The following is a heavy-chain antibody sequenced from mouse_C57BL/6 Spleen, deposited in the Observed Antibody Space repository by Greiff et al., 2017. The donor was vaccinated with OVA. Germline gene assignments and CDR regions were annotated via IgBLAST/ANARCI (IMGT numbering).Heavy chain of an antibody. D-gene: IGHD2-2*01. CDR2: FYPGSGSI. CDR3: ARHEDRGIWLRYAMDY. V-gene: IGHV1-62-2*01. CDR1: GYTFTEYT. J-gene: IGHJ4*01. Sequence: QVQLQQSGAELVKPGASVKPSCKASGYTFTEYTIYWVKQRSGQGLEWIGWFYPGSGSIKYNEKFKDKATLTADKSSSTVYMELSRLTSEDSAVYVCARHEDRGIWLRYAMDYWGQVTSVTVSS.